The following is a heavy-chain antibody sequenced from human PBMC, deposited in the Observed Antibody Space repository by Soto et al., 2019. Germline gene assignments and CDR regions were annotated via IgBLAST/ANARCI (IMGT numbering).Heavy chain of an antibody. D-gene: IGHD3-16*01. Sequence: GGSLRLSCEASGFTFINYAMTWVRQAPGKGLEWVSGIDDAGAYTYYAESMKGRFTISRDTSKNQFSLKLSSVTAADTAVYYCARDGARTDYFDYWGQGTLVTV. V-gene: IGHV3-23*01. CDR1: GFTFINYA. CDR3: ARDGARTDYFDY. CDR2: IDDAGAYT. J-gene: IGHJ4*02.